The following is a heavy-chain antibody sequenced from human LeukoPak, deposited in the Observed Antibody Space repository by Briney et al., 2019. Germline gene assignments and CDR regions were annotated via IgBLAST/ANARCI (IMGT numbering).Heavy chain of an antibody. J-gene: IGHJ4*02. D-gene: IGHD5-12*01. CDR1: GGSISSYY. CDR3: ARGSSGYDLPDY. V-gene: IGHV4-59*01. Sequence: SETLSHTCTVSGGSISSYYWSWIRQPPGKGLEWIAYIYYSGNTNYNPSLKSRVTISVDTSKNQFSLKLNSVTAADTAVYFCARGSSGYDLPDYWGQGTLVTVSS. CDR2: IYYSGNT.